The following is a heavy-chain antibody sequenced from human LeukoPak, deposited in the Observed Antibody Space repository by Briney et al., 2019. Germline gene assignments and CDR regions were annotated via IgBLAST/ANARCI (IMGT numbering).Heavy chain of an antibody. Sequence: ASVKVSCKASGGTFSSYAISWVRQAPGRGLEWMGGIIPIFGTANYAQKFQGRVTITADESTGTAYMELSSLRSEDTAVYYCARDAYHDSSGYYSLNWFDPWGQGTLVTVSS. J-gene: IGHJ5*02. D-gene: IGHD3-22*01. V-gene: IGHV1-69*13. CDR3: ARDAYHDSSGYYSLNWFDP. CDR1: GGTFSSYA. CDR2: IIPIFGTA.